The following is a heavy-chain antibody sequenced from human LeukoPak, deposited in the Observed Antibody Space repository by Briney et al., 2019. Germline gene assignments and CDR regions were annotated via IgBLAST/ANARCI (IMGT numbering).Heavy chain of an antibody. J-gene: IGHJ5*02. Sequence: NSSETLSLTCTVSGGSISSSNHYWGWIRQPPGKGLEWIGTIYYNGSTYYNPSLKSRVTISVDMSKNQFSLKLSSVTAADTAVYYCARPMKSYYYDSSGYYSRPSWFDPWGQGTLVTVSS. D-gene: IGHD3-22*01. CDR2: IYYNGST. CDR3: ARPMKSYYYDSSGYYSRPSWFDP. CDR1: GGSISSSNHY. V-gene: IGHV4-39*01.